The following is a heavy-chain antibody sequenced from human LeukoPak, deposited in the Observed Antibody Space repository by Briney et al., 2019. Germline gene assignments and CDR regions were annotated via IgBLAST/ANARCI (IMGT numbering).Heavy chain of an antibody. V-gene: IGHV1-2*02. CDR2: THPNSGGT. D-gene: IGHD3-10*01. J-gene: IGHJ5*02. CDR1: AHTFTGYY. CDR3: ARDYYGSGRSFDP. Sequence: ASVTLACQAYAHTFTGYYMHCVRHAPGQGLEWMGWTHPNSGGTNYEQKFQGRVTMTRDTSISTAYMELSRLRSDETAVYYCARDYYGSGRSFDPWGQGTLVTVSS.